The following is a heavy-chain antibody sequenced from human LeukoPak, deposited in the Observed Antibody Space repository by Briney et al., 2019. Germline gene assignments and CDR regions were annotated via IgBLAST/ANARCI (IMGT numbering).Heavy chain of an antibody. D-gene: IGHD1-1*01. CDR1: EFSVGSNY. Sequence: GGSLRLSCAASEFSVGSNYMTWVRQAPGKGLEWVAVISHDGSNKYYADSVKGRFTISRDNSKNTLYLQMNSLRAEDTAVYYCARGLDVDPWGQGTLVTVSS. CDR3: ARGLDVDP. CDR2: ISHDGSNK. V-gene: IGHV3-30*03. J-gene: IGHJ5*02.